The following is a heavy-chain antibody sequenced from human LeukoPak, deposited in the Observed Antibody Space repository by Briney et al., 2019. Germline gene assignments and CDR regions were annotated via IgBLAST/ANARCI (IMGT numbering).Heavy chain of an antibody. Sequence: SETLSLTCAVYGGSFSGYYWSWIRQPPGKGLEWIGEINHSGNINYNPSLKSRVTISVDTSKNLFSLKLSSVTAADTAMYYCATPGGYSSSSGNWFDPWGQGTLVTVSS. CDR1: GGSFSGYY. CDR3: ATPGGYSSSSGNWFDP. V-gene: IGHV4-34*01. J-gene: IGHJ5*02. CDR2: INHSGNI. D-gene: IGHD6-6*01.